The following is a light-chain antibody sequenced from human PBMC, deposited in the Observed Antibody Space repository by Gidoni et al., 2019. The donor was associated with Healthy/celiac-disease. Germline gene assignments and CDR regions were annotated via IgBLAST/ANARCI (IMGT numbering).Light chain of an antibody. CDR1: SSNIGSNT. V-gene: IGLV1-44*01. CDR2: SNN. CDR3: AAWDDSLNGPV. Sequence: QSVLTQPPSASGTPGQRVTISCSGSSSNIGSNTVNWYQQLPGTAPNLLSYSNNQRPSGVTDRFSGSKSGTSASLAISGLQSEDEADYYCAAWDDSLNGPVFGGGTKLTVL. J-gene: IGLJ2*01.